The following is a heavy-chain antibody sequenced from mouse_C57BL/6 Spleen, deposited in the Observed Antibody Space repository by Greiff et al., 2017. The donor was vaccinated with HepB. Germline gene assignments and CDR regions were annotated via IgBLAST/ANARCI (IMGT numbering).Heavy chain of an antibody. CDR1: GYTFTSYT. V-gene: IGHV1-4*01. D-gene: IGHD2-5*01. Sequence: VQLVESGAELARPGASVKMSCKASGYTFTSYTMHWVKQRPGQGLEWIGYINPSSGYTKYNQKFKDKATLTADKSSSTAYMQLSSLTSEDSAVYYCARDYSNYERFAYWGQGTLVTVSA. CDR2: INPSSGYT. CDR3: ARDYSNYERFAY. J-gene: IGHJ3*01.